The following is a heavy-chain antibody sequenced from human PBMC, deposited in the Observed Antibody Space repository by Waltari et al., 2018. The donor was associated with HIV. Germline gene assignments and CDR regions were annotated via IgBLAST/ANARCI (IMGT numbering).Heavy chain of an antibody. D-gene: IGHD2-15*01. CDR1: GYTFTGYY. J-gene: IGHJ4*02. CDR2: INPNSGGT. V-gene: IGHV1-2*02. CDR3: ARGYCTGGSCYGEDFDY. Sequence: QVQLVQSGAEVKKPGASVKVSCKASGYTFTGYYMHWVRPAPGQGLEWMGWINPNSGGTNYAQKFQGRVTMTRDTSISTAYMELSRLRSDDTAVYYCARGYCTGGSCYGEDFDYWGQGTLVTVSS.